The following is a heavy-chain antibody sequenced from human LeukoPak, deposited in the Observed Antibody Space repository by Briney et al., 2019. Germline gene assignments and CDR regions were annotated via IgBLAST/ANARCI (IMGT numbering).Heavy chain of an antibody. CDR2: ISSSSSYI. Sequence: GGSLRLSCAASGFTFSSYGMNWVRQAPGKGLEWVSSISSSSSYIYYADSVKGRFTISRDNAKNSLYLQMNSLRAEDTAVYYCARAVSGWPPRDYWGQGTLVTVSS. D-gene: IGHD6-19*01. J-gene: IGHJ4*02. V-gene: IGHV3-21*01. CDR3: ARAVSGWPPRDY. CDR1: GFTFSSYG.